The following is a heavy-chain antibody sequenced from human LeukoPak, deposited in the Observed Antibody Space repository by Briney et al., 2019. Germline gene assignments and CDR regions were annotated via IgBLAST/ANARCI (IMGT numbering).Heavy chain of an antibody. CDR1: DESFSGYLSDSY. CDR2: IDRHGNT. V-gene: IGHV4-34*01. Sequence: SETLSLTCAIYDESFSGYLSDSYWSWVRRTPGKGLEWIGEIDRHGNTNYSPSLKSRVTISIQTSKSQFSLNLNSVTDADTAVYYCARRGGGNYPYYFDYWGRGTPVTVSS. D-gene: IGHD3-16*01. CDR3: ARRGGGNYPYYFDY. J-gene: IGHJ4*02.